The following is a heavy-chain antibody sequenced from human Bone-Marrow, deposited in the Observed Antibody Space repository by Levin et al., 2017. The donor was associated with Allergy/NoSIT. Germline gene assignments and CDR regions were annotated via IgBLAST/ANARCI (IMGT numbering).Heavy chain of an antibody. V-gene: IGHV1-2*02. CDR2: LNPETGGT. CDR1: GYTFSDYY. J-gene: IGHJ3*02. CDR3: AGRGEQGTVTASYALDI. Sequence: GESLKISCEASGYTFSDYYIHWVRQAPGQGLEWMGWLNPETGGTNFAREFQGRVTVSRNPSINTAYMDVNRLTSGDPAVYYWAGRGEQGTVTASYALDIWGQGTMVTVSS. D-gene: IGHD2-21*02.